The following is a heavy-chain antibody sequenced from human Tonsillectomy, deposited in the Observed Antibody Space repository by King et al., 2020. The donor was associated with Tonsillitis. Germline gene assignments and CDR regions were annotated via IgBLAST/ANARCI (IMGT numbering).Heavy chain of an antibody. Sequence: VQLQQWGAGLLKPSETLSLTCAVYGGSFSNYYWSWIRQPPGKGLEWIGEINHSGSTNYNPSLKSRVTISVDTSKNQLSLKLSSVTAADTAVYYCARGGAAYCGGDCYSGSDAFDIWGQGTMVTVSS. V-gene: IGHV4-34*01. CDR3: ARGGAAYCGGDCYSGSDAFDI. J-gene: IGHJ3*02. D-gene: IGHD2-21*02. CDR1: GGSFSNYY. CDR2: INHSGST.